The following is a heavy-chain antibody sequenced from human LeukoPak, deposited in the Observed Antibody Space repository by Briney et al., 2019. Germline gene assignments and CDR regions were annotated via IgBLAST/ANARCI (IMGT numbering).Heavy chain of an antibody. Sequence: GESLKISCKGSGYTYTNYWIGWVRQMPGKGMEWMGTIYPSDSTTRYSPSFQGQVTISADKSFSTAYLQWSSLKASDTGMYYCARRYCSSFACFSPLDYWGQGTRVTVSS. CDR2: IYPSDSTT. CDR3: ARRYCSSFACFSPLDY. D-gene: IGHD2-2*01. CDR1: GYTYTNYW. V-gene: IGHV5-51*01. J-gene: IGHJ4*02.